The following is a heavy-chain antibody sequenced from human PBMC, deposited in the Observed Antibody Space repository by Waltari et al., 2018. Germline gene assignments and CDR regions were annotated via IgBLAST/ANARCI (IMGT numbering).Heavy chain of an antibody. CDR2: IDYSGST. CDR3: ARRRTTVTTYYFDY. Sequence: QLQLQESGPGLVKPSETLSLPCTVSGGPLSSSGYYWGWIRQPPGKGLEWIGSIDYSGSTYYNPSLQSRVTISVDTSKNQFSLKLSSVTAADTAVFFCARRRTTVTTYYFDYWGQGTLVTVSS. V-gene: IGHV4-39*01. J-gene: IGHJ4*02. CDR1: GGPLSSSGYY. D-gene: IGHD4-17*01.